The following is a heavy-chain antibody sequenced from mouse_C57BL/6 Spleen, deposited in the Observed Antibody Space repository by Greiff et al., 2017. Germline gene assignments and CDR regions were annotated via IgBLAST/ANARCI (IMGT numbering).Heavy chain of an antibody. CDR1: GYTFTSYW. CDR3: ARDYYGSSCSAWFAY. D-gene: IGHD1-1*01. Sequence: QVQLQQPGAELVKPGASVKMSCKASGYTFTSYWITWVKQRPGQGLEWIGDIYPGSGSTNYNEKFKSKATLTVDTSSSTAYMQLSSLTSEDSAVYYCARDYYGSSCSAWFAYWGQGTLVTVSA. V-gene: IGHV1-55*01. CDR2: IYPGSGST. J-gene: IGHJ3*01.